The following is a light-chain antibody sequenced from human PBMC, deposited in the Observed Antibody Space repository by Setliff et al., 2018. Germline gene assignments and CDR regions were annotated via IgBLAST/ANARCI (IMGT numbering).Light chain of an antibody. J-gene: IGLJ1*01. CDR3: QSYDRSLSGVV. V-gene: IGLV1-40*01. CDR1: SSNIGAGYD. Sequence: GKRVTISCTGSSSNIGAGYDVHWYQQLPGTAPKLLMYGNSNRPSGVPDRFSGSRSGTSVSLAITGLQAEDEADYYCQSYDRSLSGVVFGTGTKVTVL. CDR2: GNS.